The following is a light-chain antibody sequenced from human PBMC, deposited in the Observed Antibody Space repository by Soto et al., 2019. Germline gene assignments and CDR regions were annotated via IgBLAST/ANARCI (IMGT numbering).Light chain of an antibody. CDR3: QQRSNWPPIT. J-gene: IGKJ5*01. CDR1: QSVSSSY. CDR2: GAS. V-gene: IGKV3D-20*02. Sequence: EIVLTQSPGTLSLSPGERATLSCRASQSVSSSYLAWYQQKPGQAPRPLIYGASSRATGIPDRFSGSGSGTDFTLTISRLEPEDSAVYYCQQRSNWPPITFGQGTRLEIK.